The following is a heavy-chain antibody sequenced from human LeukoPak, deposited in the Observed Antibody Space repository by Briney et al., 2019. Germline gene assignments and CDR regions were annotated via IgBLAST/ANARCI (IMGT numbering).Heavy chain of an antibody. Sequence: GGSLRLSCAASGFTFGIYAMSWVRQAPGQGLDWVSAISARDGSTYYADSVKGRFTISRDNSKNTLYLQMNSLRAEDTAVYYCAKLLNDYGDYYFDYWGQGTLVTVSS. CDR3: AKLLNDYGDYYFDY. CDR1: GFTFGIYA. V-gene: IGHV3-23*01. D-gene: IGHD4-17*01. CDR2: ISARDGST. J-gene: IGHJ4*02.